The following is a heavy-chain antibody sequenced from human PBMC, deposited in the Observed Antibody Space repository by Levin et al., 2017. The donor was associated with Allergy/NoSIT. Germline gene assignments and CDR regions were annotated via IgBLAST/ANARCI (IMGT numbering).Heavy chain of an antibody. CDR3: AHSLSPYYYDSSPGFDY. D-gene: IGHD3-22*01. J-gene: IGHJ4*02. Sequence: GSGPTLVKPTQTLTLTCTFSGFSLSTSGVGVGWIRQPPGKALEWLALIYWNDDKRYSPSLKSRLTITKDTSKNQVVLTMTNMDPVDTATYYCAHSLSPYYYDSSPGFDYWGQGTLVTVSS. V-gene: IGHV2-5*01. CDR2: IYWNDDK. CDR1: GFSLSTSGVG.